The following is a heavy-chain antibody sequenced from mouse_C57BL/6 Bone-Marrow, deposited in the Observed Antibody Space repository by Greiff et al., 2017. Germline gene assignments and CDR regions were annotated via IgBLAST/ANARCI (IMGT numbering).Heavy chain of an antibody. D-gene: IGHD2-1*01. V-gene: IGHV1-81*01. Sequence: QVQLQQSGAELARPGASVKLSCKASGYTFTSYGISWVQQRTGQGLEWIGEIYPRSGNTYYNEKFKGKATLTADKSSSPAYMDVRSLTSGDSAVYFCERWIYYGNWVFDYWGQGTTLTVSS. CDR3: ERWIYYGNWVFDY. CDR2: IYPRSGNT. J-gene: IGHJ2*01. CDR1: GYTFTSYG.